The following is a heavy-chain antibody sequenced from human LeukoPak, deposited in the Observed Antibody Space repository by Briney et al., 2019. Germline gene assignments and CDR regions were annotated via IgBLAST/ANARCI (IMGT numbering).Heavy chain of an antibody. V-gene: IGHV1-8*01. Sequence: ASVKVSCKASGYTFTSYDINWVRQATGQGLEWMGWMNPNSGNTGYAQKFQGRVTMTRDTSTCTVYMELSSLRSEDTAVYYCARGPSLVVVTAIPFDYWGQGTLVTVSS. CDR1: GYTFTSYD. J-gene: IGHJ4*02. D-gene: IGHD2-21*02. CDR2: MNPNSGNT. CDR3: ARGPSLVVVTAIPFDY.